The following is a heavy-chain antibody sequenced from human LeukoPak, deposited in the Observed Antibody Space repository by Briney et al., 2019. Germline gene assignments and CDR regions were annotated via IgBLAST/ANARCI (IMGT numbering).Heavy chain of an antibody. D-gene: IGHD2-2*01. CDR3: ARSIVIVPAVSHFDY. V-gene: IGHV5-51*01. J-gene: IGHJ4*02. CDR2: IYPGDSDT. CDR1: GYSFSSYW. Sequence: GEPLKISCKGSGYSFSSYWIGWVRQMPGKGLEWMGIIYPGDSDTRYSPSFQGQVTISADKSISTAYLQWSSLKASDTAVYYCARSIVIVPAVSHFDYWGQGTLVTVSS.